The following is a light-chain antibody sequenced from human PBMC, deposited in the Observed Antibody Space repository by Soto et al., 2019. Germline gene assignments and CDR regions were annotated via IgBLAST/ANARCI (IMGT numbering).Light chain of an antibody. V-gene: IGKV1-5*01. Sequence: DIQMTQSPSTLSASVGDRVTITCRARQSISSWLAWYQQKPGEAPKLLIYDASALPRGVPSRFSGSGSGTKFTLTIASLQPDDFATYYCQQYETFSGTFGPGTKVDIK. CDR3: QQYETFSGT. J-gene: IGKJ1*01. CDR2: DAS. CDR1: QSISSW.